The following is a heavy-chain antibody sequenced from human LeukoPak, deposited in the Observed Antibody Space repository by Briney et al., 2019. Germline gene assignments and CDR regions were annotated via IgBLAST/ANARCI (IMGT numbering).Heavy chain of an antibody. V-gene: IGHV4-59*08. CDR1: GGSISNYY. J-gene: IGHJ6*02. CDR3: ARVRGRTTVVTPSHGMDV. CDR2: IYYSGST. D-gene: IGHD4-23*01. Sequence: SETLSLTCAVSGGSISNYYWSWIRQPPGKGLEWIGYIYYSGSTNYNPSLKSRVTISVDTSKSQFSLKLSSVTAADTAVYYCARVRGRTTVVTPSHGMDVWGQGTTVTVSS.